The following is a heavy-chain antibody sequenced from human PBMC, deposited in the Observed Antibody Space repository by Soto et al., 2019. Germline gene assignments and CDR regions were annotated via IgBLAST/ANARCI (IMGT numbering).Heavy chain of an antibody. CDR1: GFTFSRYW. D-gene: IGHD5-18*01. J-gene: IGHJ6*02. Sequence: GGSLRLSCAASGFTFSRYWMSWVRRAPGKGLEWVANIKQDGSEIHYVDSVKGRFTISRDNAKNSLYLQMNSLRVEDTAVYYCARDRAYSYGNNYYYYYGMDVWGQGTTVTVSS. CDR2: IKQDGSEI. V-gene: IGHV3-7*03. CDR3: ARDRAYSYGNNYYYYYGMDV.